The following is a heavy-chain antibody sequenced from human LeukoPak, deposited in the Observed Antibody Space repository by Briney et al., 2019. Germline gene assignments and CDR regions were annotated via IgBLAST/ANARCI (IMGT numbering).Heavy chain of an antibody. V-gene: IGHV4-34*01. CDR1: GGSFSGYY. J-gene: IGHJ4*02. CDR2: INHSGST. Sequence: PSETLSLTCAVYGGSFSGYYWSWIRQPPGKGLEWIGEINHSGSTNYNPSLKSRVTISVDTSKNQFSLKLSSVTAADTAVYYCARGDSAGFDYWGQGTLVTVSS. D-gene: IGHD2-21*01. CDR3: ARGDSAGFDY.